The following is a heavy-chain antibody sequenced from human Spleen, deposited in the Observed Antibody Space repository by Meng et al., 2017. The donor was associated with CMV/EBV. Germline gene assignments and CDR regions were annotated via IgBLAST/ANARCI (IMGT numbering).Heavy chain of an antibody. J-gene: IGHJ3*02. Sequence: GESLKISCAASGFDFSSYVMSWVRQAPGKGLEWVSSISGSGSNTNYADSVKGRFTISRDNSKNTLYVHMNSLRADDTAVYYCARISIHAFDIWGQGTMVTVSS. CDR1: GFDFSSYV. V-gene: IGHV3-23*01. CDR2: ISGSGSNT. CDR3: ARISIHAFDI.